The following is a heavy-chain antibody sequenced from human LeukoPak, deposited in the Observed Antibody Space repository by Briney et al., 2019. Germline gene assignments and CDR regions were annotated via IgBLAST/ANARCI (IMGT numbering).Heavy chain of an antibody. CDR2: IYYSGST. V-gene: IGHV4-59*01. J-gene: IGHJ4*02. Sequence: ASETLSLTCTVSGGSISSYYWSWIRQPPGKGLEWIGYIYYSGSTNYNPSLKSRVTISVDTSKNQFSLKLSSVTAADTAVYYCARRRDGYNFRDEAFDYWGQGTLVTVSS. D-gene: IGHD5-24*01. CDR3: ARRRDGYNFRDEAFDY. CDR1: GGSISSYY.